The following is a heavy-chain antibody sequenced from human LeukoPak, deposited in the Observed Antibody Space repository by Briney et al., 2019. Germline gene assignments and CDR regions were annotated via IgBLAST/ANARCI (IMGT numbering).Heavy chain of an antibody. D-gene: IGHD1-1*01. CDR2: INPNSGGT. Sequence: ASVKVSCKASGYTFTGYYMHWVRQAPGLGLEWMGWINPNSGGTNYAQKFQGRVTMTRDTSISTAYMELSRLRSVDTAVYYCARSTTITSHFDYWGREPWSPSPQ. CDR1: GYTFTGYY. J-gene: IGHJ4*02. CDR3: ARSTTITSHFDY. V-gene: IGHV1-2*02.